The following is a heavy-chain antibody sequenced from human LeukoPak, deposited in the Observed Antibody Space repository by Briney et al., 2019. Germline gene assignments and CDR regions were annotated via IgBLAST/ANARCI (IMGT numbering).Heavy chain of an antibody. Sequence: SETLSLTCTVSGGSISSSSYYWGWIRQPPGKGLEWIGSIYYSGSTYYNPSLKSRVTISVDTSKNQFSLKLSSVTAADTAVYYCARVVVAAGTTYWGRGTLVTVSS. D-gene: IGHD6-13*01. CDR2: IYYSGST. J-gene: IGHJ4*02. V-gene: IGHV4-39*07. CDR3: ARVVVAAGTTY. CDR1: GGSISSSSYY.